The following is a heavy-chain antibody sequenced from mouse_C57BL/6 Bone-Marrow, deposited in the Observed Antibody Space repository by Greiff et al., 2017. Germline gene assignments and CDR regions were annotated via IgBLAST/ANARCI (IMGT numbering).Heavy chain of an antibody. J-gene: IGHJ2*01. CDR2: IDPSDSYT. CDR1: RYTFTSYW. V-gene: IGHV1-69*01. Sequence: QVQLQQPGAELVMPGASVKLSCKASRYTFTSYWMHWVKQRPGQGLEWIGEIDPSDSYTNYNQKFKGKSTLTVDKSSSTAYMQLSSLTSEDSAVYYCARRDWDGDYWGQGTTLTVYS. D-gene: IGHD4-1*01. CDR3: ARRDWDGDY.